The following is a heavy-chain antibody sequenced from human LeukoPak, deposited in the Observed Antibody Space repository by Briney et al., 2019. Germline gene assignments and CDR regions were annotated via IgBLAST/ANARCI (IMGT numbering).Heavy chain of an antibody. CDR1: GYTFTGYY. CDR2: INPNSGGT. V-gene: IGHV1-2*02. J-gene: IGHJ4*02. CDR3: ARLTSSGWYYFDY. D-gene: IGHD6-19*01. Sequence: ASVKVSFTASGYTFTGYYMHWVRQAPGQGLEWMGWINPNSGGTNSAQKFQDRVTMTRDTSISTAYMELSRLASDDTAVYYCARLTSSGWYYFDYWGQGTLVTVSS.